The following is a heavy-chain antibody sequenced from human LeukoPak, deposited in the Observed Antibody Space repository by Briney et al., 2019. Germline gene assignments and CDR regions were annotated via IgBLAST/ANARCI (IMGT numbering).Heavy chain of an antibody. D-gene: IGHD6-13*01. Sequence: PSETLSLTCTVSGGSISSGNHYWSWIRQPAGKGLEWIGRTHTSGSTNYNPSLKSRVTISVDTSKNQFSLKLSSVTAADTAVYYCARGPSIAALAFDYWGQGTLVTVSS. CDR3: ARGPSIAALAFDY. V-gene: IGHV4-61*02. CDR1: GGSISSGNHY. J-gene: IGHJ4*02. CDR2: THTSGST.